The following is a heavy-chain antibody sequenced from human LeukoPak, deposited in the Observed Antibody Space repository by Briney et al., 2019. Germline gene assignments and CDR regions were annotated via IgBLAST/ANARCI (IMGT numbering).Heavy chain of an antibody. CDR2: ISGNGDFI. J-gene: IGHJ4*02. D-gene: IGHD4/OR15-4a*01. V-gene: IGHV3-64D*09. CDR1: GFTFSSYA. Sequence: GGSLRLSCSASGFTFSSYAMHWVRQAPGKGLEYVSAISGNGDFIYYADSLKGRLSISRDNSKNTLYLQMSSLRPGDTAVYYCVRRYGAYDYWGQGTLVTVSS. CDR3: VRRYGAYDY.